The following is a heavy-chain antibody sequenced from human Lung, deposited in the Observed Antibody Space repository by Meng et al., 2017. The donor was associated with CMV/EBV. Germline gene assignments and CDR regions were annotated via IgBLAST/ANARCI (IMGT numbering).Heavy chain of an antibody. CDR1: GYTFTGYY. D-gene: IGHD3-16*01. V-gene: IGHV1-2*02. CDR3: ARDQGGGAFDI. CDR2: INPNSGGT. Sequence: ASVXVSCKASGYTFTGYYMHWLRQAPGQGLEWMGWINPNSGGTNYAQKFQGRVTMTRDTSISTAFMELSRLRSDDAAVYYCARDQGGGAFDIWGQGTMVTGSS. J-gene: IGHJ3*02.